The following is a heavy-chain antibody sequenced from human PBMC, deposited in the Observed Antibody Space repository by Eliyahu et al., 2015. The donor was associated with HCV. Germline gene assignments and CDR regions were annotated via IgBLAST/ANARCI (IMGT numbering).Heavy chain of an antibody. V-gene: IGHV4-39*01. J-gene: IGHJ4*02. CDR3: AGIYLGXCSGGSCYSSDY. D-gene: IGHD2-15*01. Sequence: QLQLQESGPGLVKPSETLSLTCTVSGGSISXSSYXGGGXRQPPGXGLEWIGSIXYSGSTYYNPSLKSRVTISVDTSKNQFSLKLSSVTAADTAVYYCAGIYLGXCSGGSCYSSDYWGQGTLVTVSS. CDR1: GGSISXSSYX. CDR2: IXYSGST.